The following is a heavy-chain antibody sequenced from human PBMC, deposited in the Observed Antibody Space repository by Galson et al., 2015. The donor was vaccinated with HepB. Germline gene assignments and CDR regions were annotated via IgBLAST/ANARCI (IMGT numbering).Heavy chain of an antibody. CDR3: ARDKSWGGFDY. Sequence: SLRLSCAASGFTFSSYWMHWVRQAPGKGLVWVSRINSDGSSTSCADSVKGRFTISRDNAKNTLYLQMNSLRAEDTAVYYCARDKSWGGFDYWGQGALVTVSS. J-gene: IGHJ4*02. D-gene: IGHD3-16*01. CDR1: GFTFSSYW. V-gene: IGHV3-74*01. CDR2: INSDGSST.